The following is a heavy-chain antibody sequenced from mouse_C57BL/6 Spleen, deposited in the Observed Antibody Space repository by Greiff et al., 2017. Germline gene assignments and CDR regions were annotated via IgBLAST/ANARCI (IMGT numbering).Heavy chain of an antibody. CDR2: IYPGSGSL. Sequence: QVQLQQSGAELVKPGASVKLSCKASGYTFTEYTIHWVKQGSGKGLEWIGWIYPGSGSLKYNEKFKDKATLTADQSSSTVYMELSRLTSEDSAVYFCARHGGGYDYDGMDYWGQGTSVTVSS. CDR1: GYTFTEYT. J-gene: IGHJ4*01. D-gene: IGHD2-4*01. V-gene: IGHV1-62-2*01. CDR3: ARHGGGYDYDGMDY.